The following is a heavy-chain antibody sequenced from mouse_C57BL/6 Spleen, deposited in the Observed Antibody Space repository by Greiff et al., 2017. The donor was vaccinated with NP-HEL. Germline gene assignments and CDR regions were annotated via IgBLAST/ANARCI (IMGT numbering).Heavy chain of an antibody. CDR3: AREWLLHYFDY. J-gene: IGHJ2*01. D-gene: IGHD2-3*01. CDR1: GYTFTSYW. V-gene: IGHV1-55*01. CDR2: IYPGSGRT. Sequence: QVQLQQPGAELVKPGASFNISCKASGYTFTSYWITWVKQRPGQGLEWFGDIYPGSGRTCYNEKFKSKATLTVDTSSSTAYMRLSSLTSEDSAVYYCAREWLLHYFDYWGQGTTLTVSS.